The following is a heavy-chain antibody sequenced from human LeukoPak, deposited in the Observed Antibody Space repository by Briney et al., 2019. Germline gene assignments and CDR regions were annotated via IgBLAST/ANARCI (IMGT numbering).Heavy chain of an antibody. CDR3: AKDEVVVITAEDDAFDI. V-gene: IGHV3-23*01. Sequence: GGSLRLSCAASGFTFSSYAMSWVRQAPGKGLERVSAISGSGGSTYYADSVKGRFTISRDNSKNTLYLQMNSLRAEDTAVYYCAKDEVVVITAEDDAFDIWGQGTIVTVSS. CDR2: ISGSGGST. D-gene: IGHD3-22*01. J-gene: IGHJ3*02. CDR1: GFTFSSYA.